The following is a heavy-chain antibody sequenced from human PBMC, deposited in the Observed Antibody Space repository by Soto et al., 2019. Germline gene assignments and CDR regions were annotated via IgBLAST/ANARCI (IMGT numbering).Heavy chain of an antibody. CDR1: GFTFSSYA. J-gene: IGHJ4*02. Sequence: EVQLVESGGGLVQPGGSLRLSCAASGFTFSSYAMHWVRQAPGKGLEYVSAISSNGGSTYYANSVKGRFTISRDNSKNTLYLQMGGVRAEDMAVYYCARSSWRGVGGVIINPLTYWGQGTLVTVSS. V-gene: IGHV3-64*01. CDR2: ISSNGGST. D-gene: IGHD3-10*01. CDR3: ARSSWRGVGGVIINPLTY.